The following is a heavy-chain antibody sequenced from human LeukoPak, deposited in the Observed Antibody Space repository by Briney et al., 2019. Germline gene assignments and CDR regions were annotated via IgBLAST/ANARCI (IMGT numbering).Heavy chain of an antibody. V-gene: IGHV4-30-2*01. CDR1: GGSISSGGYS. J-gene: IGHJ4*02. Sequence: PSQTLSLSCAVSGGSISSGGYSWSWVRQPPGKGLEWIAFFYHDGTPYYNPSLKSRVSISVDRSKNQFSLELTSVTAADTAVYYCAREVSFYNSGGGYYHGGGLDYWGQGTLVTVSS. CDR2: FYHDGTP. D-gene: IGHD3-22*01. CDR3: AREVSFYNSGGGYYHGGGLDY.